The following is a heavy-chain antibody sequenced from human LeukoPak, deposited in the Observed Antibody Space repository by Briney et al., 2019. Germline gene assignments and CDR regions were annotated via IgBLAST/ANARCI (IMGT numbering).Heavy chain of an antibody. CDR2: MNPDGSST. D-gene: IGHD2-2*01. J-gene: IGHJ4*02. V-gene: IGHV3-74*01. Sequence: GGSLRLSCAASGRNFINYWMHWGRQAPGKGLVWVSRMNPDGSSTNYADSVKGRFTISRDNAKNTLYLHMNSLRAEDTAVYYCARTIVVVPAAKILGYLGQGTLVTVSS. CDR1: GRNFINYW. CDR3: ARTIVVVPAAKILGY.